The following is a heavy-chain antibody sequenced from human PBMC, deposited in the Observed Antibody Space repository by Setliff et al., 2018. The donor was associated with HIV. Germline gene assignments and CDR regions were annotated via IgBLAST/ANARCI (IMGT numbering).Heavy chain of an antibody. D-gene: IGHD3-10*01. J-gene: IGHJ4*02. CDR3: ARHLYFASGSYYKPLFFDY. Sequence: PSETLSLTCAVSGFSISGGSYWGWIRQPPGKGLEWIASIYHSGSTYYNPSLKSRVTISADTSKRQFSLKLGSVTAADTAVYYCARHLYFASGSYYKPLFFDYWGQGTLVTVSS. CDR2: IYHSGST. V-gene: IGHV4-38-2*01. CDR1: GFSISGGSY.